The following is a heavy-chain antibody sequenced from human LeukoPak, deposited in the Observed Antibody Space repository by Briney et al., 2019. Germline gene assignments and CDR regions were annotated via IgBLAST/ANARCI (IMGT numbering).Heavy chain of an antibody. V-gene: IGHV3-30*04. Sequence: GGSLRLSCAASGFTFSSYAMHWVRQAPGKGLEWVAVISYDGRDKYYADSVKGRFTISRDNSKNTLYLQMNSLRAEDTAVYYCARDEGLVAADLDYWGQGSLVTVSS. CDR1: GFTFSSYA. CDR3: ARDEGLVAADLDY. CDR2: ISYDGRDK. J-gene: IGHJ4*02. D-gene: IGHD1-26*01.